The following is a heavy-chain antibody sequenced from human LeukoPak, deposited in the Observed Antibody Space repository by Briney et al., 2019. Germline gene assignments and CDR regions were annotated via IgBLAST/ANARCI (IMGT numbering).Heavy chain of an antibody. Sequence: SETLSLTCAVYGGSFSGYYWSWIRQPPGKGLEWIGEINHSGSTNYNPSLKSRVTISVDTSKNQFSLKLSPVTAADTAVYYCARGRGFSGYYYYWGQGTLVTVSS. J-gene: IGHJ4*02. CDR2: INHSGST. D-gene: IGHD3-22*01. CDR3: ARGRGFSGYYYY. V-gene: IGHV4-34*01. CDR1: GGSFSGYY.